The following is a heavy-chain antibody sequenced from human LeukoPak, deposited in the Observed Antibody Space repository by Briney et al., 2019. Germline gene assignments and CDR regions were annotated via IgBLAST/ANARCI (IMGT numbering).Heavy chain of an antibody. V-gene: IGHV3-66*01. Sequence: PGGSLRLSCAASEFSVGSNYMTWVRQAPGKGLEWVSLIYSGGSTYYADSVKGRFTISRDNSKNTLYLQMNSLRVEDTAVYYCARDGGSSGNGAYYMDVWGKGTTATVSS. CDR1: EFSVGSNY. CDR2: IYSGGST. CDR3: ARDGGSSGNGAYYMDV. J-gene: IGHJ6*03. D-gene: IGHD2-15*01.